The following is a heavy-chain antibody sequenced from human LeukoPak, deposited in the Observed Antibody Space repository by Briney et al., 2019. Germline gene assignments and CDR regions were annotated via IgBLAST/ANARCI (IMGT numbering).Heavy chain of an antibody. CDR2: ISGSGDST. CDR1: GFTFSSYA. CDR3: AKEAAGYISGWFDC. Sequence: AGGSLRLSCAVSGFTFSSYAMNWVRQAPGKGLEWVSSISGSGDSTFYADSVKGRFTISRDNSKNTLYLQMNSLRAEDTAEYSCAKEAAGYISGWFDCWGQGILVTVSS. J-gene: IGHJ4*02. V-gene: IGHV3-23*01. D-gene: IGHD6-19*01.